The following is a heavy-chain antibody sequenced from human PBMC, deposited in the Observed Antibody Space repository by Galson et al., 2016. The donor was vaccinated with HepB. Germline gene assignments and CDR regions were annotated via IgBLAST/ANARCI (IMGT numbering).Heavy chain of an antibody. J-gene: IGHJ6*04. CDR1: GFTFSQRG. V-gene: IGHV3-23*01. CDR3: VQGSTAPAV. D-gene: IGHD1-26*01. CDR2: ISRSGDST. Sequence: SLRLSCAASGFTFSQRGMTWVRQAPGKGLEVVSSISRSGDSTDYADSVKGRFTISRDNSKNTLSLQMNSLTADDTAIYYCVQGSTAPAVWGKGTTVTVSS.